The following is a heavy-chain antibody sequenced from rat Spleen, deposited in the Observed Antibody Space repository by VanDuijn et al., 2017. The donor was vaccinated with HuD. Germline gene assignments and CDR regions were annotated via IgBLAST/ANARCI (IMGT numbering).Heavy chain of an antibody. V-gene: IGHV5-25*01. CDR3: VRQDTSGYSNWFTY. Sequence: EVQLVESGGGLMQPGRSLKLSCEASGFTFRNFDMAWVRQAPAKGLEWVASISPSGVTYYRDSVKGRFTVSRENAKSTLYFLIDSLRSEDTATYYCVRQDTSGYSNWFTYWGQGTLVTVSS. CDR2: ISPSGVT. J-gene: IGHJ3*01. CDR1: GFTFRNFD. D-gene: IGHD4-3*01.